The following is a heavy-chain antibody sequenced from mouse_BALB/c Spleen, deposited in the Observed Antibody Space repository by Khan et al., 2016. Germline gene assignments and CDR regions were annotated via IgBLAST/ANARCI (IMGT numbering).Heavy chain of an antibody. D-gene: IGHD1-1*02. CDR2: IHYSGST. CDR3: ASYGYYAIDY. V-gene: IGHV3-1*02. Sequence: EVQLQESGPDLVKPSQSLSLTCTVTGYSITSGYSWHWIRQFPGNKLEWMGYIHYSGSTNYNPSLKSRISITRDTSQNQVFLQLNSVTNEDTATYYCASYGYYAIDYWGQGTSVTVSS. CDR1: GYSITSGYS. J-gene: IGHJ4*01.